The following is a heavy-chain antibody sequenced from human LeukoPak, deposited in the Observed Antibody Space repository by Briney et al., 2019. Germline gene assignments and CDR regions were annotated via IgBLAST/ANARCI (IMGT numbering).Heavy chain of an antibody. V-gene: IGHV3-9*01. CDR3: AKPFYSSGTGVPIYY. CDR2: ISWNSGSI. Sequence: GGSLRLSCAASGFTFDDYAMHWVRQAPGKGLEWVSGISWNSGSIGYADSVKGRFTISRDNAKNSLYLQMNSLRAEDTALYYCAKPFYSSGTGVPIYYWGQGTLVTVSS. J-gene: IGHJ4*02. CDR1: GFTFDDYA. D-gene: IGHD6-19*01.